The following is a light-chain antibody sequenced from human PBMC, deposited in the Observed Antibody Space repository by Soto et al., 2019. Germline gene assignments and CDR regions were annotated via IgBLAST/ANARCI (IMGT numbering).Light chain of an antibody. CDR1: QSMSSY. CDR2: AAC. Sequence: IQMTQCPSSLSSSVVDRVTITCRASQSMSSYLNWYEQKPGKATKLMIYAACSFQSGVTSRFSGSGSGKDFAITISSLQPEDFGTYYWQHSYSTLGTFDKGTTVDIK. J-gene: IGKJ1*01. V-gene: IGKV1-39*01. CDR3: QHSYSTLGT.